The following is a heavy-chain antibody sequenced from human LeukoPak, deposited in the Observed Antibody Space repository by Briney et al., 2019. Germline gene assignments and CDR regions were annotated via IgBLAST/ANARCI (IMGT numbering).Heavy chain of an antibody. V-gene: IGHV1-69*02. CDR1: GGTFSSYT. CDR3: ASSSSGNFDY. Sequence: RASVKVSCKASGGTFSSYTISWVRQAPGQGLEWMGRIIPILGIANYAQKFQGRVTITADKSTSTAYMELSSPRSKDTAVYYCASSSSGNFDYWGQGTLVTVSS. CDR2: IIPILGIA. J-gene: IGHJ4*02. D-gene: IGHD3-22*01.